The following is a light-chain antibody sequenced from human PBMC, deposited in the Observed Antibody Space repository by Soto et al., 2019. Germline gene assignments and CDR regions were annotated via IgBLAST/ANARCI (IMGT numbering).Light chain of an antibody. CDR1: SSNIGNNY. CDR3: GTWDSGLSARAV. CDR2: DNN. V-gene: IGLV1-51*01. Sequence: QSVLTQPPSVSAAPGQKVTISCSGSSSNIGNNYVSWYQQLPGTAPKLLIYDNNKRPSGIPDRFSGSKSGTSATLGITGLQTGDEADYYCGTWDSGLSARAVFGGGTQLPVL. J-gene: IGLJ7*01.